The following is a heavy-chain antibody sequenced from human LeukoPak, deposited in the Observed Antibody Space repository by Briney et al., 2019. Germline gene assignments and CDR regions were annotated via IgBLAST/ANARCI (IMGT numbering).Heavy chain of an antibody. CDR2: ISYDGSNK. D-gene: IGHD5-18*01. V-gene: IGHV3-30-3*01. Sequence: PGGSLRLSCAASGFTFSSYAMQGVRQAPGKELEWVAVISYDGSNKYYAHSVKGRFTISRDNSKNTLYLQMNSLRAEDTAVYYCARDTAMVTNYFDYWGQGTLVTVSS. CDR3: ARDTAMVTNYFDY. J-gene: IGHJ4*02. CDR1: GFTFSSYA.